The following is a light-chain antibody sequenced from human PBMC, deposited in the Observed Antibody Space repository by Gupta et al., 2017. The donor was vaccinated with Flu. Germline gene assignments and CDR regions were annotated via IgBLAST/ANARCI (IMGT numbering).Light chain of an antibody. J-gene: IGKJ1*01. CDR3: QQTYSSPWT. Sequence: PSSLSASVGDSVTIACRASQSISTNLCWYQQKPGKAPKLLISTSSNLQSGVPSRFSGSGSGADFTLSIRSLQPEDLATYYCQQTYSSPWTFGQGTKVEL. CDR2: TSS. CDR1: QSISTN. V-gene: IGKV1-39*01.